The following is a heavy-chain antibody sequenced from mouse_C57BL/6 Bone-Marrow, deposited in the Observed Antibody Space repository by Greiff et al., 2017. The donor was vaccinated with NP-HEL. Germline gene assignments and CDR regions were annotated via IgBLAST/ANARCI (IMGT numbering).Heavy chain of an antibody. V-gene: IGHV14-4*01. D-gene: IGHD2-5*01. CDR2: IDPENGDT. Sequence: VQPQQSGAELVRPGASVKLSCTASGFNIKDDYMHWVKQRPEQGLEWIGWIDPENGDTEYASKFQGKATITADTSSNTAYLQLSSLTSEDTAVYYCTTYYSNYGDWGQGTTLTVSS. J-gene: IGHJ2*01. CDR3: TTYYSNYGD. CDR1: GFNIKDDY.